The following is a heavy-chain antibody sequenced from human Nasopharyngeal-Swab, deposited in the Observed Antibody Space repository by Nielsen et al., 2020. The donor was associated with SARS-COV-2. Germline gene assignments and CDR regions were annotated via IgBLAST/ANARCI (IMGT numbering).Heavy chain of an antibody. CDR1: GFTFSSYW. D-gene: IGHD3-3*01. Sequence: GGSLRLSCAASGFTFSSYWMSWVRQAPGKGREWVANIKQDGSEKYYVDSVKGRFTISRDNAKNSLYLQMNSLRAEDTAVYYCARDVRIFGVVIITYYYYYYMDVWGKGTTVTVSS. J-gene: IGHJ6*03. CDR2: IKQDGSEK. V-gene: IGHV3-7*01. CDR3: ARDVRIFGVVIITYYYYYYMDV.